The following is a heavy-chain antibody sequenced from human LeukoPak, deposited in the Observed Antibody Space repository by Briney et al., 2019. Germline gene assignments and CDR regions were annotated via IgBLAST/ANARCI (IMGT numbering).Heavy chain of an antibody. J-gene: IGHJ4*02. CDR3: ARDTYGSVSPFDY. V-gene: IGHV3-20*04. CDR1: GFTFGGYG. CDR2: INWNGGST. D-gene: IGHD3-10*01. Sequence: GSLRLSCAASGFTFGGYGMSWVRQTSGKGLEWVSGINWNGGSTGYADSVKGRFTISRDNAKNSLYLQMNSLRAEDTALYYCARDTYGSVSPFDYWGQGTLVAVSS.